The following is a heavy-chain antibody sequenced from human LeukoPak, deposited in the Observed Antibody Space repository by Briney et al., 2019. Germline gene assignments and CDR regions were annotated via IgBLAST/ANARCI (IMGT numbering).Heavy chain of an antibody. V-gene: IGHV3-23*01. CDR1: GSTFGDYA. CDR2: ISGSGGST. CDR3: LRDLNWSLDQ. J-gene: IGHJ4*02. D-gene: IGHD1-20*01. Sequence: QAGGPLRLSCTASGSTFGDYAMSWFRQAPGKGLEWVSAISGSGGSTDYADSVKGRFTISRDNSKNTLYLQMNSLRAEDTAVYYCLRDLNWSLDQWGQGTLVTVSS.